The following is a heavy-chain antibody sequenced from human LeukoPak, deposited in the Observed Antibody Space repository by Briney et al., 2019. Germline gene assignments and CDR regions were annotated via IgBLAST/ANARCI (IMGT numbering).Heavy chain of an antibody. CDR3: ARRDTAMVLDAFDI. Sequence: GESLKISCKGSGYSFTSYWIGWVRQMPGKGLEWMGTIYPGDSDTRYSPSLQGQVTISADKSITTAYLQWSSLKASDTAMYYCARRDTAMVLDAFDIWGQGTMVTVSS. J-gene: IGHJ3*02. CDR2: IYPGDSDT. CDR1: GYSFTSYW. D-gene: IGHD5-18*01. V-gene: IGHV5-51*01.